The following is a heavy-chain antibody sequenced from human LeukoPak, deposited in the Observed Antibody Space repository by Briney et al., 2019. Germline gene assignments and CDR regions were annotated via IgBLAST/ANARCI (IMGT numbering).Heavy chain of an antibody. J-gene: IGHJ4*02. CDR1: GFMFGDYG. D-gene: IGHD3-16*01. V-gene: IGHV3-21*01. Sequence: GGSLRLSCAASGFMFGDYGMNWVRQAPGKGLEWVSSMSSAGSYIHHAESLKGRFTISRDNAKTSLYLEMNSLRVDDTAVYYCVGHSDYWGQGTLVTVSS. CDR3: VGHSDY. CDR2: MSSAGSYI.